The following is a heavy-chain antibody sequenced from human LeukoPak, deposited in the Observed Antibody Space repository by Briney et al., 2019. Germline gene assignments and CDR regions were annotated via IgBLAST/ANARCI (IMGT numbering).Heavy chain of an antibody. CDR1: GFSFSSYG. D-gene: IGHD1-26*01. V-gene: IGHV3-23*01. CDR2: ISGAGRST. Sequence: GGSLRLSCAASGFSFSSYGMTWVRQAPGKGLEWVSSISGAGRSTYYADSVKGRFSISRDNSKKTLYLQMNSLRVEDTAFYYCARDGEIVGARFDYWGQGTLVTVSS. J-gene: IGHJ4*02. CDR3: ARDGEIVGARFDY.